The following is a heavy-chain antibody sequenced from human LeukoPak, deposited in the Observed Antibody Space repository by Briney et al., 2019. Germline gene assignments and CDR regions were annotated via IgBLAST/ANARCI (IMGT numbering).Heavy chain of an antibody. J-gene: IGHJ4*02. V-gene: IGHV3-9*01. Sequence: GGSLRLSCAASGFTFDDYAMPWVRQAPGKGLEWVSGISWNSGSIGYADSVKGRFTISRDNAKNSLYLQMNSLRAEDTALYYCAKDIRYDSSGSEFDYWGQGTLVTVSS. CDR3: AKDIRYDSSGSEFDY. CDR2: ISWNSGSI. CDR1: GFTFDDYA. D-gene: IGHD3-22*01.